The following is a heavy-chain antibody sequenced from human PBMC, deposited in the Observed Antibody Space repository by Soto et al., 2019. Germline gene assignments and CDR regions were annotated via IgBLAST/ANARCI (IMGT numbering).Heavy chain of an antibody. CDR1: GFTFDDYG. CDR3: ARLYSSGWYGPGRY. Sequence: EVQLVESGGGVVRPGGSLRLSCAASGFTFDDYGMSWVRQAPGKGLEWVSGINWNGGSTGYADPVKGRFTIARDNAKNSLYLQMNSLRAEDTALYYCARLYSSGWYGPGRYWGQGTLVTVSS. CDR2: INWNGGST. V-gene: IGHV3-20*04. D-gene: IGHD6-19*01. J-gene: IGHJ4*02.